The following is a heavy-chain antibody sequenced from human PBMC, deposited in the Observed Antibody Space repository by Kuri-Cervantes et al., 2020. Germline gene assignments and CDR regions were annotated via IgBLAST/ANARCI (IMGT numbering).Heavy chain of an antibody. Sequence: ASVKVSCKASGYTFTGYYMHWVRQAPGQGLEWMGGINPNSGDAHYAQKFQDRVSMTRDTSISTAYMELSRLRSDNTAVYYCASSEGGYDPTPFDYWGQGTLVTVSS. V-gene: IGHV1-2*02. CDR1: GYTFTGYY. D-gene: IGHD5-12*01. J-gene: IGHJ4*02. CDR2: INPNSGDA. CDR3: ASSEGGYDPTPFDY.